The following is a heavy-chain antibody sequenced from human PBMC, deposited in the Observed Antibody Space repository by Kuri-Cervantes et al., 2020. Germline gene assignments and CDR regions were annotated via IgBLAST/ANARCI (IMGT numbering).Heavy chain of an antibody. CDR3: TRDPQGAVVVAATSDRNRFDP. V-gene: IGHV3-74*01. Sequence: GESLKISCAASGFTFSSYWMHWVRRPPGKGLVWVSRINSDGSTTTYADSVKGRFTISRDNAKNTLYLQMNSLKTEDTAVYYCTRDPQGAVVVAATSDRNRFDPWGQGTLVTVSS. CDR1: GFTFSSYW. D-gene: IGHD2-15*01. J-gene: IGHJ5*02. CDR2: INSDGSTT.